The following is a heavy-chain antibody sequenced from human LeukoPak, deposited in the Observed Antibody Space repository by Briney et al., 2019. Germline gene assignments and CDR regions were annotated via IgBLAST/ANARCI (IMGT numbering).Heavy chain of an antibody. V-gene: IGHV3-43*02. Sequence: PGGSLRLSCAASGFTFDDYAMHWVRQAPGKGLEWVSLISGDGGSTYYADSVKGRFTISRDNSKNSLYLQMNSLRTEDTALYYCAKDDNMGNFWSGYDHPSYESSWGQGTLVTVSS. CDR1: GFTFDDYA. D-gene: IGHD3-3*01. J-gene: IGHJ4*02. CDR2: ISGDGGST. CDR3: AKDDNMGNFWSGYDHPSYESS.